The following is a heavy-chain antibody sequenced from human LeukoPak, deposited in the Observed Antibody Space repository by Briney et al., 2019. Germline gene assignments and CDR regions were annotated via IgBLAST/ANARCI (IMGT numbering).Heavy chain of an antibody. V-gene: IGHV4-4*07. D-gene: IGHD5-12*01. CDR3: ARDKSTGYTHGHYYYNMDV. Sequence: SETLSLTCTVSGGSISSYYWSWIRQPAGKGLEWIGRIYTSGSTNYNPSLKSRVTMSVDTSKNQFSLKLSSVTAADTAVYYCARDKSTGYTHGHYYYNMDVWGKGTTVTVSS. J-gene: IGHJ6*03. CDR2: IYTSGST. CDR1: GGSISSYY.